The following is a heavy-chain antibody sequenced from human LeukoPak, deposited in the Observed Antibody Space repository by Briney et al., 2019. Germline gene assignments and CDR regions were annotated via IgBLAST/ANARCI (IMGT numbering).Heavy chain of an antibody. CDR3: AKGLPGYSSNLDV. J-gene: IGHJ6*02. Sequence: GGSLRLSCAASGFTFNSYAMSWVRQAPGKGLEWVLTISGSGDSTYSADSVKGRFTISRDNSKNMLYLSMNSLKAEDTAIYYCAKGLPGYSSNLDVWGQGTTVTVSS. V-gene: IGHV3-23*01. CDR1: GFTFNSYA. CDR2: ISGSGDST. D-gene: IGHD6-13*01.